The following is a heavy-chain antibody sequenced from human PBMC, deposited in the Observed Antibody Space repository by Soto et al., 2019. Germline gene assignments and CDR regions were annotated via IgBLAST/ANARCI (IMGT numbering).Heavy chain of an antibody. D-gene: IGHD4-17*01. Sequence: QVQLVQSGAEVKKPGASVKVSCKASGYTFTSYGISWVRQAPGRGLEWMGWVSPYNGNRNYAKKVQGRVTMTTDTSTSTAYMELRSLKSDDTAVYYCARRYGDPSSASGFDYWGQGTQVTVTS. CDR1: GYTFTSYG. V-gene: IGHV1-18*01. J-gene: IGHJ4*02. CDR3: ARRYGDPSSASGFDY. CDR2: VSPYNGNR.